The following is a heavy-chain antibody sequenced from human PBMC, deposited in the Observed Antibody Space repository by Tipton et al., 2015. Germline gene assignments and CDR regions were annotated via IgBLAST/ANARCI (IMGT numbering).Heavy chain of an antibody. Sequence: TLSLTCTVSGGSVSSGSAYHWSWIRQPPGKGLEWIGNIDYSGTKNYNPSLKSRVTISLDTSKNQFSLKLSSVTAADTAVYYCAAFCYGGNCPDYWGQGTLVIVSA. V-gene: IGHV4-61*01. D-gene: IGHD2-15*01. CDR2: IDYSGTK. J-gene: IGHJ4*02. CDR3: AAFCYGGNCPDY. CDR1: GGSVSSGSAYH.